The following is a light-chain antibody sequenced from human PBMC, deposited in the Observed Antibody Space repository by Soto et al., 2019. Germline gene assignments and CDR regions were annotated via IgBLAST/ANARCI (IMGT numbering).Light chain of an antibody. CDR1: QSVSTY. V-gene: IGKV3-11*01. J-gene: IGKJ1*01. CDR2: DAS. CDR3: QKRNNWPWT. Sequence: DNVLTQSPDTLSSSPGERATLSCRASQSVSTYLAWYQQKPGQGPRLLIYDASNRATGIPARFSGSGSGTDFTLTISSLEPEEFAVYCCQKRNNWPWTVGQGTKVDIK.